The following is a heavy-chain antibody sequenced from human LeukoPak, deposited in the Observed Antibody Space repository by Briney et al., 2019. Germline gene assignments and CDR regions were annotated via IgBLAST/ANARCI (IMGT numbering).Heavy chain of an antibody. D-gene: IGHD3-22*01. J-gene: IGHJ4*02. Sequence: SETLSLTCTGSGGSLSSYYWSWIRPPPRKGPEGIGYIYYSGSTNYNPSLKSRVTISVDTSKNQFSLKLSSVTAADTAVYYCARLYQGIVDYFDYWGQGTLVTVSS. CDR3: ARLYQGIVDYFDY. CDR1: GGSLSSYY. CDR2: IYYSGST. V-gene: IGHV4-59*01.